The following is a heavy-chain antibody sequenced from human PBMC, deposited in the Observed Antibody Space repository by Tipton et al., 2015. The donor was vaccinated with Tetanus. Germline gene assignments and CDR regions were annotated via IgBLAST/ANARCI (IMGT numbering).Heavy chain of an antibody. D-gene: IGHD2/OR15-2a*01. CDR1: GGSIISADHY. CDR3: ARVSRRNFYFGY. J-gene: IGHJ4*02. CDR2: IYHSGST. V-gene: IGHV4-31*03. Sequence: TLSLTCTVSGGSIISADHYWSWIRQPPGKGLEWIGYIYHSGSTYYNASLKSRLDISLDTSKNQFSLRLTSVTVADTAVYFCARVSRRNFYFGYWGPGAQVTVSS.